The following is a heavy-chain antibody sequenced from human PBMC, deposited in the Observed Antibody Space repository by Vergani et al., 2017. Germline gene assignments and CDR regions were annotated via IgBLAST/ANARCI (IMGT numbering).Heavy chain of an antibody. CDR3: AKHFRGWGIYY. Sequence: QVQLVESGGGVVQRGGSLRLSCATSGFTLSNYAMQWIRQGPGKGLEFVAFIPFDGSNKYYADSVKGRFTLSRDFSKNTLYLQMNSLRNDDTATYYCAKHFRGWGIYYWGQGSQVIV. CDR2: IPFDGSNK. D-gene: IGHD3-16*01. J-gene: IGHJ4*02. V-gene: IGHV3-30*02. CDR1: GFTLSNYA.